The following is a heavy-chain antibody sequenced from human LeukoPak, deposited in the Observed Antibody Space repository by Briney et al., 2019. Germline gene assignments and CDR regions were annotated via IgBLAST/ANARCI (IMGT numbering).Heavy chain of an antibody. V-gene: IGHV1-2*02. Sequence: ASVKVSCKASGYTFTGYYMHWVRQAPGQGLEWMGWINPNSGGTNYAQKFQGRVTMTRDTSISTAYMELSRLRSDDTAVYSCARAPMVRGVIITNWFDPWGQGTLVTVSS. J-gene: IGHJ5*02. CDR1: GYTFTGYY. CDR3: ARAPMVRGVIITNWFDP. D-gene: IGHD3-10*01. CDR2: INPNSGGT.